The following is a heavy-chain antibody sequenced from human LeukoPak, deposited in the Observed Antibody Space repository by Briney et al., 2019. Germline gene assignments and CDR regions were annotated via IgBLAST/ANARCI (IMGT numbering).Heavy chain of an antibody. Sequence: ASVKVSCKASGYTFTSYGISWVRQAPGQGLEWMGWISAYNGNTNYAQKLQGRVTMTTDTSTSTAYMELRSLRFDDTAVYYCARDLSGYSSGWSSTYFQHWGQGTLVTVSS. D-gene: IGHD6-19*01. J-gene: IGHJ1*01. V-gene: IGHV1-18*01. CDR2: ISAYNGNT. CDR1: GYTFTSYG. CDR3: ARDLSGYSSGWSSTYFQH.